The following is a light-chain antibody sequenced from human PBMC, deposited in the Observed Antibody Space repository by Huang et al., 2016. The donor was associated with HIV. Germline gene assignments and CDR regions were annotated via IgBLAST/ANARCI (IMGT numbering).Light chain of an antibody. CDR2: DAS. CDR1: QDMSNK. V-gene: IGKV1-33*01. J-gene: IGKJ2*01. CDR3: QQYDHLPVA. Sequence: DIQMTQSPSSLPASVGDRVTITCQASQDMSNKLNWDQQEPGNAPKLLIYDASIFETGVPSRFSGSGSGTDFTLTISSLQPEDFATYYCQQYDHLPVAFGQGTKLEIK.